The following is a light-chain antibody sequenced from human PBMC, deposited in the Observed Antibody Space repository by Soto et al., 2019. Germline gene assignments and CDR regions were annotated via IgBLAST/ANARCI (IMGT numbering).Light chain of an antibody. Sequence: DIQMTQSPSTLSASVGDRVTITCRASQTISSWLAWYQQKPGKAPKLLIYKASSLESGVPSRFRGSGSGTEFTLTISSLQPDDCATYYCQQYNSYPWTFDQGTKVEIK. CDR1: QTISSW. J-gene: IGKJ1*01. CDR2: KAS. V-gene: IGKV1-5*03. CDR3: QQYNSYPWT.